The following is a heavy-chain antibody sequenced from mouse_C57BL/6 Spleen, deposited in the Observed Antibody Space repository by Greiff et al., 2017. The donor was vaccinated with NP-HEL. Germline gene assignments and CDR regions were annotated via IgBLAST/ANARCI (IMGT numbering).Heavy chain of an antibody. CDR2: ISNLAYSI. Sequence: EVHLVESGGGLVQPGGSLKLSCAASGFTFSDYGMAWVRQAPRKGPEWVAFISNLAYSIYYADTVTGRFTISRENAKNTLYLEMSSLRSEDTAMYYCARRGSGTAWFAYWGQGTLVTVSA. V-gene: IGHV5-15*01. J-gene: IGHJ3*01. CDR3: ARRGSGTAWFAY. D-gene: IGHD4-1*01. CDR1: GFTFSDYG.